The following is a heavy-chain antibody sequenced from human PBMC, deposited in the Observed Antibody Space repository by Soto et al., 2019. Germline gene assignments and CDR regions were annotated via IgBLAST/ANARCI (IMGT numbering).Heavy chain of an antibody. Sequence: EVQLVESGGGLVQPGGSLRLSCAASGITFSYYWMSWVRQGPGMGLEWVANIKQDGSEKYYVDSVKGRFTISRDNAKTSLYLQMNSLRASDTAVYYCATHCNGGDCYLGFDYWGQGTLVTVSS. CDR1: GITFSYYW. J-gene: IGHJ4*02. CDR2: IKQDGSEK. D-gene: IGHD2-15*01. V-gene: IGHV3-7*01. CDR3: ATHCNGGDCYLGFDY.